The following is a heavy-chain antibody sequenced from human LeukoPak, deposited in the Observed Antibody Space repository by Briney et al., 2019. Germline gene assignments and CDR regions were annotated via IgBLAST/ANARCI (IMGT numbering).Heavy chain of an antibody. V-gene: IGHV3-23*01. CDR3: AKAPVTSCRGAFCYPFDY. D-gene: IGHD2-15*01. Sequence: GGSLRLSCAASGFTFSTFAMIWVRQPPGKGLEWVSSIFPSGGEIHYADSVRGRFTISRDNSKSTLSLQMNSLRAEDTAIYYCAKAPVTSCRGAFCYPFDYWGQGTLVTVSS. J-gene: IGHJ4*02. CDR1: GFTFSTFA. CDR2: IFPSGGEI.